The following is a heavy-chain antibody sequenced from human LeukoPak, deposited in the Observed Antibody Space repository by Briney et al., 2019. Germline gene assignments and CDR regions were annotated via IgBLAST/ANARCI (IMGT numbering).Heavy chain of an antibody. D-gene: IGHD2-15*01. CDR1: GGSISSYY. Sequence: SEALSLTCTVSGGSISSYYWSWIRQPPGEGLEXXXXXXXRGSTNYNPTPKNRGAISEETSKNQFTLKLTSVTAADTPMYYRAREGMPYCSGGSCYSGSLDYWGQGTLVTVSS. V-gene: IGHV4-59*01. J-gene: IGHJ4*02. CDR2: XXXRGST. CDR3: AREGMPYCSGGSCYSGSLDY.